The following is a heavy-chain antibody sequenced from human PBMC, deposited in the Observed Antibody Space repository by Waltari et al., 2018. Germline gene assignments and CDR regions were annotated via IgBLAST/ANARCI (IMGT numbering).Heavy chain of an antibody. Sequence: QVQLQESGPGLVKPSETLSLTCTVSGGSISSYYWRWIRQPPGKGLAWIGYIYYSGSTNYNPSLKSRVTISVDKSKNQFSLKLSSVTAADTAVYYCAREGGGSGWEFDYWGQGTLVTVSS. CDR3: AREGGGSGWEFDY. CDR2: IYYSGST. CDR1: GGSISSYY. J-gene: IGHJ4*02. V-gene: IGHV4-59*01. D-gene: IGHD6-19*01.